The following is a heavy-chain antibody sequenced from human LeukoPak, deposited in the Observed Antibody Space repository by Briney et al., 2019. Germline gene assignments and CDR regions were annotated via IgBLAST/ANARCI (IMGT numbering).Heavy chain of an antibody. CDR3: ARENSYYDSSGYYYGSGYFDF. V-gene: IGHV4-59*01. Sequence: KPSETLSLTCTVSGGSISSYYWSWIRQPPGKGLEWIGYIYDSGSTNYNPSLKSRVTISVDTSKNQFSLKLSSVTAADTAVYYCARENSYYDSSGYYYGSGYFDFWGQGTLVTVSS. D-gene: IGHD3-22*01. J-gene: IGHJ4*02. CDR2: IYDSGST. CDR1: GGSISSYY.